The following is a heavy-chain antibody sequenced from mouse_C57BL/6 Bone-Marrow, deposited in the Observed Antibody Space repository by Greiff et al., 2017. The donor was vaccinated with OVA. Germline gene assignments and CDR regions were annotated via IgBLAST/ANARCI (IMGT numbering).Heavy chain of an antibody. CDR1: GFTFSSYG. J-gene: IGHJ1*03. V-gene: IGHV5-6*01. CDR3: ARRRSYYDGGGYFDV. D-gene: IGHD1-1*01. Sequence: EVQRVESGGDLVKPGGSLKLSCAASGFTFSSYGMSWVRQTPDKRLEWVATISSGGSYTYYPDSVKGRFTISRDNAKNTLYLQMSSRKSEDTAMYYCARRRSYYDGGGYFDVWGTGTTVTVSS. CDR2: ISSGGSYT.